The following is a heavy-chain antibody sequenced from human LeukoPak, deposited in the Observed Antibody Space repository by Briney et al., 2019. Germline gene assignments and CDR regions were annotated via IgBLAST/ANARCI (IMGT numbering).Heavy chain of an antibody. J-gene: IGHJ6*04. V-gene: IGHV3-21*01. D-gene: IGHD3-10*02. Sequence: PGGSLRLSCAASGFTFSDYTMNWVRQAPGKGLEWVSSISSSGSHIYYADSVKGRFTISRDNAKNSLYLQMNSLRAEDTAVYYCAELGITMIGGVWGKGTTVTISS. CDR3: AELGITMIGGV. CDR2: ISSSGSHI. CDR1: GFTFSDYT.